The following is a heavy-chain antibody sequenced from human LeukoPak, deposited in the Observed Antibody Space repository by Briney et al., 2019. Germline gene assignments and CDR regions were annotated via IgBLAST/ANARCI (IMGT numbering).Heavy chain of an antibody. CDR3: ARGRRGPDY. Sequence: SETLSLTCAVYGGSFSGYYWSWIRQPPGKGLEWIGEINHSGSTNYNPSLKGRVTISVDTSKNQFSLKLSSVTAADTAVYYCARGRRGPDYWGQGTLVTVSS. CDR2: INHSGST. J-gene: IGHJ4*02. CDR1: GGSFSGYY. V-gene: IGHV4-34*01. D-gene: IGHD3-10*01.